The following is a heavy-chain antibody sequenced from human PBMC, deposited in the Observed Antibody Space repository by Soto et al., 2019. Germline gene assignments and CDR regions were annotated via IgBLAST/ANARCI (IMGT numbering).Heavy chain of an antibody. V-gene: IGHV4-59*01. Sequence: PSETLSLTCTVSGGSISSYYCSWIRQPPGKGLEWIGYIYYSGSTNYNPSLKSRVTISVDTSKNQFSLKLSSVTAADTAVYYCARVLWFGKNWFDPWGQGTLVTVSS. D-gene: IGHD3-10*01. CDR1: GGSISSYY. CDR2: IYYSGST. J-gene: IGHJ5*02. CDR3: ARVLWFGKNWFDP.